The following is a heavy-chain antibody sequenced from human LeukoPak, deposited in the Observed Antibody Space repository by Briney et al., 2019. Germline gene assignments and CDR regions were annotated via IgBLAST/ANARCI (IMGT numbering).Heavy chain of an antibody. D-gene: IGHD3-10*01. V-gene: IGHV3-30*01. CDR2: ISYDGNNK. CDR3: ARGGIPTGPYYYFYYMDV. J-gene: IGHJ6*03. CDR1: GFTFSRNV. Sequence: GGSLRLSCAASGFTFSRNVMHWVRQAPGKGLEWVALISYDGNNKFYADSVKGRFTISRDNSRNTLYLEMNSLRREDAAVYSCARGGIPTGPYYYFYYMDVWGKGTADTVSS.